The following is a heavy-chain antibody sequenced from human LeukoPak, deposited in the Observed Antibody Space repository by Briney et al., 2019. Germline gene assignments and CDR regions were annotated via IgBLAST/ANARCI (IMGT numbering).Heavy chain of an antibody. CDR2: IYSSGNT. Sequence: PSETLSLTCTVSGGSIRSNYWSWIRQSAGKGLEWIGRIYSSGNTNYNPSFESRVTISVDTSKNQFSLKLSSVTAADTAVYYCARSTGVTIFGVVIIPSFFDYWGQGTLVTVSS. CDR3: ARSTGVTIFGVVIIPSFFDY. V-gene: IGHV4-4*07. D-gene: IGHD3-3*01. J-gene: IGHJ4*02. CDR1: GGSIRSNY.